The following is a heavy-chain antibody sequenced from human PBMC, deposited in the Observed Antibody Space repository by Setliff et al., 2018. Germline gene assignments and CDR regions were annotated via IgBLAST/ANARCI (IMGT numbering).Heavy chain of an antibody. Sequence: SETLSLTCTVSGGSITDENSWWAWIRQPAGKRPEWLGLIYIRGGTDYNPSLKSRMTISLDTSSNQFSLNLTSVTAADTAVYYCAVDHVTNIAESGYGYTRFDPWGQGIPVTVSS. CDR2: IYIRGGT. D-gene: IGHD6-19*01. J-gene: IGHJ5*02. CDR3: AVDHVTNIAESGYGYTRFDP. CDR1: GGSITDENSW. V-gene: IGHV4-61*02.